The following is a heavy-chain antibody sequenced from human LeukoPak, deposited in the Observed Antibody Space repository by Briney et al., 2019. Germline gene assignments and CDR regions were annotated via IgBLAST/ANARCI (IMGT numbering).Heavy chain of an antibody. CDR3: ARDSITMVRGVHKSWFDP. Sequence: GASVKVSCKASGYTFTSYGISWVRQAPGQGLEWMGWISAYNGNTNYAQKLQGRVTMTTDTSTSTAYMELRSLRFDDTAVYYCARDSITMVRGVHKSWFDPWGREPWSPSPQ. V-gene: IGHV1-18*01. D-gene: IGHD3-10*01. J-gene: IGHJ5*02. CDR2: ISAYNGNT. CDR1: GYTFTSYG.